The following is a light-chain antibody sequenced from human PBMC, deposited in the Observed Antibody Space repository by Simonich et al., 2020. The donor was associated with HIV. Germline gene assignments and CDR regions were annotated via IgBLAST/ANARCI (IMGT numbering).Light chain of an antibody. CDR3: QQYYSTPIT. V-gene: IGKV4-1*01. CDR1: QSVLYSSNNKNY. CDR2: WAA. J-gene: IGKJ5*01. Sequence: DIVMTQSPDSLGVSLGESATINCKSSQSVLYSSNNKNYLAWYQQKPGQPPKLLIYWAATRESGVPDRFSGSGSGTDFTLTISSLQAEDVAVYYCQQYYSTPITFGQGTRLEIK.